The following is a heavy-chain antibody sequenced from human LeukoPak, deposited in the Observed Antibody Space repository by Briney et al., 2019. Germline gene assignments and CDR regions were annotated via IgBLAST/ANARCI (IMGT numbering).Heavy chain of an antibody. D-gene: IGHD5-12*01. CDR1: GGTFSSYA. J-gene: IGHJ4*02. CDR3: AREASGYASFGY. Sequence: SVKVSCKASGGTFSSYAISWVRQAPGQGLEWMGGIIPIFSTANYAQKFQGRVTIAADEYTSTAYMELSSLRSEDAAVYYCAREASGYASFGYWGQGTLVTVSS. V-gene: IGHV1-69*13. CDR2: IIPIFSTA.